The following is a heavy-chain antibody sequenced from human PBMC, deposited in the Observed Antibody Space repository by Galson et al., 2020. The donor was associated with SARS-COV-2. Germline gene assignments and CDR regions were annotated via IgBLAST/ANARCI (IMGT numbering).Heavy chain of an antibody. Sequence: NSGGSLRLSCAASGFTFSSYSMNWVRQAPGKGLEWVSSISSSSSYIYYADSVKGRFTISRDNAKNSLYLQMNSLRAEDTAVYYCASDADGYYYYYGMDVWGQGTTVTVSS. CDR1: GFTFSSYS. CDR3: ASDADGYYYYYGMDV. CDR2: ISSSSSYI. V-gene: IGHV3-21*01. J-gene: IGHJ6*02.